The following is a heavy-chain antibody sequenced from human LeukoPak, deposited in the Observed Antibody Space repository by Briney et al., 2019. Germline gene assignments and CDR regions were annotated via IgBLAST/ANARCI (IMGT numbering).Heavy chain of an antibody. CDR2: ISRSSTYI. CDR3: AASPVAAAGTRTYWYFDL. D-gene: IGHD6-13*01. J-gene: IGHJ2*01. CDR1: GFTFSTYS. Sequence: TSGGSLRLSCAASGFTFSTYSMNWVRQAPGKGLEWVSSISRSSTYIYYADSVKGRFTISRDNAKNSLYLQMNGLGAEDTAVYYCAASPVAAAGTRTYWYFDLWGRGTLVTVSS. V-gene: IGHV3-21*01.